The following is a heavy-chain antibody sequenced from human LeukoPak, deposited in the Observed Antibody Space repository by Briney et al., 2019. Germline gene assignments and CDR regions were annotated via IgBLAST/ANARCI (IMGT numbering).Heavy chain of an antibody. Sequence: RPGGSLRLSCAASGFTFSSYAMSWVRQAPGKGLEWVSAISGSGGSTYYADSVKGRFTISRDNSKNTLYLQMNSLRAEDTAVYYCAKHPSGGYDSSGYYYFDYWGQGTLVTVSS. CDR3: AKHPSGGYDSSGYYYFDY. CDR1: GFTFSSYA. CDR2: ISGSGGST. J-gene: IGHJ4*02. D-gene: IGHD3-22*01. V-gene: IGHV3-23*01.